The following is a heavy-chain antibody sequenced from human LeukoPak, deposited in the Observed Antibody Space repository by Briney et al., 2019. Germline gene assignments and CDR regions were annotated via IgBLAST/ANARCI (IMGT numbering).Heavy chain of an antibody. CDR2: ILPILGIA. CDR3: ARTSHESVLYWSDP. J-gene: IGHJ5*02. V-gene: IGHV1-69*04. Sequence: SVKVSCKASGGTFSSYAISWVRQAPGQGLEWIGRILPILGIANYAQKFQGRVTITADKSTSTAYMELSSLRSEDTAVYYCARTSHESVLYWSDPWGQGTLVNVSS. CDR1: GGTFSSYA. D-gene: IGHD3-16*01.